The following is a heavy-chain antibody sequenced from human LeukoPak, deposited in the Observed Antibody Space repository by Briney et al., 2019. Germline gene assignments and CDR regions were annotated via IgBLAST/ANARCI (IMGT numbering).Heavy chain of an antibody. Sequence: SETLSLTRTVSGGSIRSYSWIWIRQSPGQGLERIGHIHLSGSTKYNPSLKSRVTTSVDTPKIQFSLNLSSVTAADTAVYYCARHDYYYYGMDVWGQGTTVTVSS. CDR1: GGSIRSYS. V-gene: IGHV4-59*08. CDR2: IHLSGST. CDR3: ARHDYYYYGMDV. J-gene: IGHJ6*02.